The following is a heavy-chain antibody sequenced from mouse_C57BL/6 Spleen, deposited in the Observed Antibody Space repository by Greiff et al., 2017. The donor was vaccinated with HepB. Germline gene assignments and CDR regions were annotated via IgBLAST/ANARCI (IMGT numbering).Heavy chain of an antibody. V-gene: IGHV7-3*01. J-gene: IGHJ2*01. D-gene: IGHD2-4*01. CDR2: IRNKANGYTT. CDR1: GFTFTDYY. Sequence: EVKLMESGGGLVQPGGSLSLSCAASGFTFTDYYMSWVRQPPGKALEWLGFIRNKANGYTTEYSASVKGRFTISRDNSQSILYLQMNALRAEDSATYYCARYSDYDENFDYWGQGTTLTVSS. CDR3: ARYSDYDENFDY.